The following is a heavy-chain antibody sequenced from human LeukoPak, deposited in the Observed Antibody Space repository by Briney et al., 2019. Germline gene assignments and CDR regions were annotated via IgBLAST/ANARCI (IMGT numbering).Heavy chain of an antibody. J-gene: IGHJ4*02. Sequence: GGSLRLSCAASGFTFSSYGMSWVRQAPGKGLEWVSAFSGSGGSTFYADSVKGRFTISRDNSRKTLYLQMNSLRAEDTAVYYCAKTGGHYYDSSASYYPDYWGQGTLVTVSS. D-gene: IGHD3-22*01. CDR3: AKTGGHYYDSSASYYPDY. CDR1: GFTFSSYG. V-gene: IGHV3-23*01. CDR2: FSGSGGST.